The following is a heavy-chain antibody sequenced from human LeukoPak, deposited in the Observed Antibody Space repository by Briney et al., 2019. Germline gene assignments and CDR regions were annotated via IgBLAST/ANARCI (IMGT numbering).Heavy chain of an antibody. D-gene: IGHD5-24*01. J-gene: IGHJ2*01. Sequence: ASVKVSCKASGGTFISYAISWVRQAPGQGLEWMGGIIPIFGTANYAQKFQGRVTITADESTSTAYMELSSLRSEDTAVYYCARGRVRMAQYWYFDLWGRGTLVTVSS. CDR2: IIPIFGTA. CDR3: ARGRVRMAQYWYFDL. CDR1: GGTFISYA. V-gene: IGHV1-69*13.